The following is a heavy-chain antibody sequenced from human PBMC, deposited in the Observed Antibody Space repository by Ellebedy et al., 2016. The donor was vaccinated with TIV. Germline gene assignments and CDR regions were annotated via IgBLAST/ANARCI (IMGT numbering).Heavy chain of an antibody. CDR1: GFTFSRHW. CDR2: INPDGSST. Sequence: GESLKISCAASGFTFSRHWMHWVRQAPGKGLVWVSRINPDGSSTDYADSVKGRFTISRDNAKNTLYLQMNSLRAEDTAVYYCARDYGDYALDYWGQGTLVTVSS. D-gene: IGHD4-17*01. J-gene: IGHJ4*02. V-gene: IGHV3-74*01. CDR3: ARDYGDYALDY.